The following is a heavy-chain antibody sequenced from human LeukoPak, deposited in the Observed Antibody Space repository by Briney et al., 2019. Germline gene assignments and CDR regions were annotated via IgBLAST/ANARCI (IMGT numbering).Heavy chain of an antibody. CDR3: ARGNYCDSDCLVLCPDY. J-gene: IGHJ4*02. D-gene: IGHD2-21*02. CDR1: GFSFSTHT. V-gene: IGHV3-30-3*01. Sequence: PGGSLRLSCAASGFSFSTHTMHWVRQAPGKGLEWVAVISYDGSKKFYADSVKGRFTISRDNSRNTLLLQMNSLRGDDTAVYYCARGNYCDSDCLVLCPDYWGQGTVVTVSS. CDR2: ISYDGSKK.